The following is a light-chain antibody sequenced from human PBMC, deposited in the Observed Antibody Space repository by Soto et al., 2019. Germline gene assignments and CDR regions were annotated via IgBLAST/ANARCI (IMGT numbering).Light chain of an antibody. Sequence: EIVLTQSPGTVSLSPGERAILSCRASQSVGSRWLAWYQQNPGQAPRVLLYGGSNRVTGIQDRFSGSGSGTDFTLTISRLEPEDFAVYYCQQYYSSRTFGQGTKVEMK. CDR2: GGS. V-gene: IGKV3-20*01. J-gene: IGKJ1*01. CDR3: QQYYSSRT. CDR1: QSVGSRW.